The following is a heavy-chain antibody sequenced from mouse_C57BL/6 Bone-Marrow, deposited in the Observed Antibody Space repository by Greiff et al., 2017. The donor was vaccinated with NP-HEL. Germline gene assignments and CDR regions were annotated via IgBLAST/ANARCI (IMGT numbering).Heavy chain of an antibody. CDR3: ARDLTTVVATDWYFDV. CDR1: DSEVFPIAY. V-gene: IGHV15-2*01. J-gene: IGHJ1*03. CDR2: ILPSIGRT. Sequence: QVQLQQSGSELRSPGSSVKLSCKDFDSEVFPIAYMSWVRQKPGHGFEWIGGILPSIGRTIYGEKFEDKATLDADTLSNTAYLELNSLTSEDSAIYYCARDLTTVVATDWYFDVWGTGTTVTVSS. D-gene: IGHD1-1*01.